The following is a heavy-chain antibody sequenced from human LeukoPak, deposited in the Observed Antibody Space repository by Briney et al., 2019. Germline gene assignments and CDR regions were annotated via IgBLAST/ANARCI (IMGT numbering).Heavy chain of an antibody. Sequence: GASVKASCKASGYTFTGYYMHWVRQAPGQGLEWMGWINPNSGGTNYAQKFQGRVTMTRDTSISTAYMELSSLRSEDTAVYYCARGYCSGGSCYSRRYFDYWGQGTLVTVSS. CDR1: GYTFTGYY. J-gene: IGHJ4*02. CDR3: ARGYCSGGSCYSRRYFDY. D-gene: IGHD2-15*01. V-gene: IGHV1-2*02. CDR2: INPNSGGT.